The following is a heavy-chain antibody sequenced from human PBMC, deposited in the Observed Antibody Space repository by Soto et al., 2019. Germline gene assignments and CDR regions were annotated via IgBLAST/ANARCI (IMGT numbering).Heavy chain of an antibody. CDR3: ARGVPQLERREYYYYMDV. CDR2: IIPILGIA. J-gene: IGHJ6*03. D-gene: IGHD1-1*01. CDR1: GGTFSSYT. V-gene: IGHV1-69*02. Sequence: SVKVSCKASGGTFSSYTISWVRQAPGQGLEWMGRIIPILGIANYAQKFQGRVTITADKSTSTAYMELSSLRSEDTAVYYCARGVPQLERREYYYYMDVWGKGTTVTVSS.